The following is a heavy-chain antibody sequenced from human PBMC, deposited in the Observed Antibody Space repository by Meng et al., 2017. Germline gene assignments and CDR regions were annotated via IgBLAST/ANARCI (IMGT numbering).Heavy chain of an antibody. CDR1: GYTFTSYY. CDR2: INPSGGST. Sequence: GQLVQAGAEVKKPGASVKVSCKASGYTFTSYYMHWVRQAPGQGLEWMGIINPSGGSTSYAQKFQGRVTMTRDTSTSTVYMELSSLRSEDTAVYYCARSIYGDYVWAGFDYWGQGTLVTSPQ. CDR3: ARSIYGDYVWAGFDY. D-gene: IGHD4-17*01. V-gene: IGHV1-46*01. J-gene: IGHJ4*02.